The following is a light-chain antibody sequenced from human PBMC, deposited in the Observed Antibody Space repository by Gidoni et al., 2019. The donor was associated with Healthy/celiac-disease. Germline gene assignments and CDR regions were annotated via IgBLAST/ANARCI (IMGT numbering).Light chain of an antibody. Sequence: EIVLTQSPATLSLSPGERATLSCRASQSVSSYLAWYQQKPGQAPRLLIYDASNRATGIPARFSGSGSGTDFTLTFSSLEPEDFAVYYCQQRSNWLYTFXQXTKLEIK. CDR2: DAS. J-gene: IGKJ2*01. CDR1: QSVSSY. V-gene: IGKV3-11*01. CDR3: QQRSNWLYT.